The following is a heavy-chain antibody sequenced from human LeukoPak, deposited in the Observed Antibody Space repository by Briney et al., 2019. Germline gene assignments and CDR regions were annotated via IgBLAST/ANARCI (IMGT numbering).Heavy chain of an antibody. Sequence: GGSLRLSCVASGFTFNNYWMTWVRQAPGKGLEGVANIRHDGSARYYGDSVKGRFTISRDDAKNSLFLQMNSLRADDTALYYCARDNSGFDYWGQGTLVTVSS. V-gene: IGHV3-7*01. CDR3: ARDNSGFDY. CDR2: IRHDGSAR. CDR1: GFTFNNYW. D-gene: IGHD6-19*01. J-gene: IGHJ4*02.